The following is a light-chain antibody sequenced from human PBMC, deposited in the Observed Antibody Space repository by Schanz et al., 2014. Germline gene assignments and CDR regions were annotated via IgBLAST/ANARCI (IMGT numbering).Light chain of an antibody. Sequence: QSALTQPASVSGSPGQSITISCTGTSSDVGSYNLVSWYQQHPGKAPKLMIYEVSKRPSGVPDRFSGSKSGNTASLTVSGLQAEDEADYYCSSYRRTDTTYVVFGGGTKLTVL. CDR2: EVS. CDR3: SSYRRTDTTYVV. CDR1: SSDVGSYNL. V-gene: IGLV2-14*02. J-gene: IGLJ2*01.